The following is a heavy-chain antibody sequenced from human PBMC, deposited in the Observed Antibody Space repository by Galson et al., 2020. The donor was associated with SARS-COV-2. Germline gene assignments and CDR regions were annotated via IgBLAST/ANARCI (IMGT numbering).Heavy chain of an antibody. CDR2: ITWNGDSM. D-gene: IGHD3-22*01. CDR1: GFSFDDYA. CDR3: VKDINANYYDSSGYHNYFDS. V-gene: IGHV3-9*01. J-gene: IGHJ5*01. Sequence: SLKISCAASGFSFDDYAMHWVRQAPGKGLEWVSGITWNGDSMDYGDSVKGRFTISRDNAKKSLFLQMNSLRAEDTAFYYCVKDINANYYDSSGYHNYFDSWGQGTLVTVSS.